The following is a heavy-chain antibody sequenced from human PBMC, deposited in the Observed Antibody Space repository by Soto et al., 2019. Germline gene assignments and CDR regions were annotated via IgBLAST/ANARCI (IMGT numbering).Heavy chain of an antibody. CDR1: GFTFSDYY. Sequence: QVQLVESGGGLVKPGGSLRLSCAASGFTFSDYYMSWIRQAPGKGLEWVSYISSSSSYTNYADSVKGRFTISRDNAKNSLYRQVNSQRAEDTAVYYCARIPKYCSSTSCYHYYYGMDVWGQGTTVTVSS. V-gene: IGHV3-11*06. J-gene: IGHJ6*02. CDR3: ARIPKYCSSTSCYHYYYGMDV. D-gene: IGHD2-2*01. CDR2: ISSSSSYT.